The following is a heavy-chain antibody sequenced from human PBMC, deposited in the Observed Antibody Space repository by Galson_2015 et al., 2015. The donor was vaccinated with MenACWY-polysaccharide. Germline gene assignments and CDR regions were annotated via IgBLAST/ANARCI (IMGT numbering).Heavy chain of an antibody. V-gene: IGHV3-74*01. CDR1: GFTFSSYW. CDR2: INGDGSTT. Sequence: SLRLSCAASGFTFSSYWMHWVRHAPGKGLVWVSRINGDGSTTNYADSVKGRFTISRDNSKNTLYLQMNSLRAEDTAVYYCAKANGVVVPAAIEYWGQGTLVTVSS. D-gene: IGHD2-2*02. CDR3: AKANGVVVPAAIEY. J-gene: IGHJ4*02.